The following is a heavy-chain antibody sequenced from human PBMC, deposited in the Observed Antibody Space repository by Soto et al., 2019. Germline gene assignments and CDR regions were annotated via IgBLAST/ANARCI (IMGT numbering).Heavy chain of an antibody. D-gene: IGHD2-2*01. V-gene: IGHV4-39*01. CDR2: IYYSGST. J-gene: IGHJ4*02. CDR3: NQLLKISQFDY. Sequence: SETLSLTCTVPGGSISSSSYYWGWIRQPPGKGLEWIGSIYYSGSTYYNPSLKSRVTISVDTSKNQFSLKLSSVTAADTAVYYCNQLLKISQFDYWGQGTLVTVSS. CDR1: GGSISSSSYY.